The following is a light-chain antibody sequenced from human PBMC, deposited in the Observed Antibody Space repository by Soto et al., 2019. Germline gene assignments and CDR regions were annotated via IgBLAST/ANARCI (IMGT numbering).Light chain of an antibody. CDR2: DAS. CDR3: QQYSVYWT. Sequence: EIQMTQSHSSLSASVGDRVTIICRASQSVSTRLAWYQQKPGKAPKVLIYDASSWAGGVPSRFTGSGSGTEFTLTINSLQPDDFATYYCQQYSVYWTFGQGTKV. V-gene: IGKV1-5*02. CDR1: QSVSTR. J-gene: IGKJ1*01.